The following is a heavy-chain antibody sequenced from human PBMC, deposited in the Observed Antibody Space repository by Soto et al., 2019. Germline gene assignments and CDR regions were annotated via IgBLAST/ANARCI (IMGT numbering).Heavy chain of an antibody. D-gene: IGHD2-15*01. V-gene: IGHV3-30-3*01. CDR3: ARLTVVAADTSFLDY. Sequence: QVQLVESGGGVVQPGRSLRLSCAASGFTFSSYAMHWVRQAPGKGLEWVAVISYDGSNKYYADSVKGRFTISRDNSKNTPYLQMNSLRAEDTAVYYCARLTVVAADTSFLDYWGQGTLVTVSS. CDR2: ISYDGSNK. J-gene: IGHJ4*02. CDR1: GFTFSSYA.